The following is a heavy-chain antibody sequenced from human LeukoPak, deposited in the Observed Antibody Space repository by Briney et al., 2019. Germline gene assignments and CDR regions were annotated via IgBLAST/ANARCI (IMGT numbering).Heavy chain of an antibody. V-gene: IGHV1-18*01. Sequence: ASVKVSCTASGYTFTSYGISWVRQAPGQGLEWMGWISAYNGNTNYAQKLQGRVTMTTDTSTSTAYMELRSLRSDDTAVYYCARTGYSSGWYNWFDPWGQGTLVTVSS. CDR3: ARTGYSSGWYNWFDP. CDR1: GYTFTSYG. J-gene: IGHJ5*02. D-gene: IGHD6-19*01. CDR2: ISAYNGNT.